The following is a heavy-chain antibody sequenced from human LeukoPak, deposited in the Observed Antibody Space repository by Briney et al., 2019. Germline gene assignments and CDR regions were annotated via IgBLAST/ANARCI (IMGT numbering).Heavy chain of an antibody. CDR3: ARTSGVLLWFGVMGFDP. D-gene: IGHD3-10*01. V-gene: IGHV1-2*02. J-gene: IGHJ5*02. Sequence: ASVKVSCKASGYTFTGYYMHWVRQAPGQGLEWMGWINPNSGGTNYAQKFQGRVTMTRDTSISTAYMELSRLRSDDTAVYYCARTSGVLLWFGVMGFDPWGQGTLVTVSS. CDR1: GYTFTGYY. CDR2: INPNSGGT.